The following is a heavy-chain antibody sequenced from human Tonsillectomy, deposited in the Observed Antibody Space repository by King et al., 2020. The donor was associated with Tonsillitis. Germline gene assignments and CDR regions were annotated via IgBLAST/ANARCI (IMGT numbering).Heavy chain of an antibody. D-gene: IGHD3-22*01. J-gene: IGHJ3*02. V-gene: IGHV1-58*02. Sequence: IQLVQSGPEVKKPGTSVKVSCKASGFTFTSSAMQWVRQARGQRLEWIGWIVVGSGNTNYAQKFRERVTITRDMSTSTAYMELSSLRSEDTAVYYCAASYDSSGYYTYDAFDIWGQGTMVTVSS. CDR3: AASYDSSGYYTYDAFDI. CDR2: IVVGSGNT. CDR1: GFTFTSSA.